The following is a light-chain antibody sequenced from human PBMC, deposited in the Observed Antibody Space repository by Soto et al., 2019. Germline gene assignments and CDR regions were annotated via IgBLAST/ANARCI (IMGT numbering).Light chain of an antibody. V-gene: IGKV3-15*01. CDR2: GAS. Sequence: EIVMTQSPGTLSVSPGESATLSCRASQSVRSNLAWYQQKPGQAPRLLIYGASTRATGIPARFSGSGSGTEFTLTISSLQSEDFAVYYCQQYGRSPWTFGQGTKVEIK. CDR3: QQYGRSPWT. J-gene: IGKJ1*01. CDR1: QSVRSN.